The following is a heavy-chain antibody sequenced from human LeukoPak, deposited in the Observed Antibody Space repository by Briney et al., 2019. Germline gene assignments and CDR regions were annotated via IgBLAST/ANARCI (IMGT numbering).Heavy chain of an antibody. CDR3: ARDYYGSGPPGFDP. D-gene: IGHD3-10*01. CDR2: IYYSGST. J-gene: IGHJ5*02. CDR1: GGSISSSSYY. V-gene: IGHV4-39*07. Sequence: SETLSLTCTVSGGSISSSSYYWGWIRQPPGKGLEWIGSIYYSGSTYYNPSLKSRVTISVDTSKNQFSLKLSSVTAADTAVYYCARDYYGSGPPGFDPWGQGTLVTVSS.